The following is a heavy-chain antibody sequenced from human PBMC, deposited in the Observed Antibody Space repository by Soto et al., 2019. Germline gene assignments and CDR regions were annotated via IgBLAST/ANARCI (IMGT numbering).Heavy chain of an antibody. Sequence: EVQLLESGEALVQPGGSLRLSCAVSGFTFSNYAMNWFRQPPGKGLKWVSAISGSGGSTNYADSVKGGFTISRDNSKNMLYMQMSSLRAEDTAVYYCAKSNLYCSSNRCYVFDYWGQGTLVTVSS. CDR2: ISGSGGST. D-gene: IGHD2-2*01. V-gene: IGHV3-23*01. J-gene: IGHJ4*02. CDR3: AKSNLYCSSNRCYVFDY. CDR1: GFTFSNYA.